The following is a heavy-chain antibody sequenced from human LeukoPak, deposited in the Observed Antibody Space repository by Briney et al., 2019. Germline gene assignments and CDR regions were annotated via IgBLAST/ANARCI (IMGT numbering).Heavy chain of an antibody. Sequence: ASVKVSCKASGYTVTSYDINWVRQATGQGLEWMGWMNPNSGNTGYAQKFQGRVTMTRNTSISTAYMELSSLRSEATAVYYCARGLWSDREDPRGSYNWFDPWGQGTLVTVSS. V-gene: IGHV1-8*01. CDR3: ARGLWSDREDPRGSYNWFDP. J-gene: IGHJ5*02. D-gene: IGHD2-21*01. CDR1: GYTVTSYD. CDR2: MNPNSGNT.